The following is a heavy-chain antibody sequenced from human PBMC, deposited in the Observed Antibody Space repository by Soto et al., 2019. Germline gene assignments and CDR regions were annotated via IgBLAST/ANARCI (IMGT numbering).Heavy chain of an antibody. J-gene: IGHJ4*02. CDR1: GFTFSSNC. Sequence: PXGFLRFPSSASGFTFSSNCMNWVRQAPGPGLGGAAGVACEEITRDYADSVRSRVTISRDNSRNTVYPQMNSLSPEDTAVYYCAKPLGLLRRAMAQGSDYWGQGTLVTVST. D-gene: IGHD5-18*01. CDR2: VACEEITR. CDR3: AKPLGLLRRAMAQGSDY. V-gene: IGHV3-30*18.